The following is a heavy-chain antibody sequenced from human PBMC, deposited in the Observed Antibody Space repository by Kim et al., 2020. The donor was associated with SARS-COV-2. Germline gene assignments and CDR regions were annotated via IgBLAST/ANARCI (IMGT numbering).Heavy chain of an antibody. J-gene: IGHJ6*02. Sequence: SETLSLTCAVYGGSFSGYYWSWIRQPPGKGLEWIGEINHSGSTNYNPSLKSRVTISVDTSKNQFSLKLSSVTAADTAVYYCARGRFNWPAAYYVPGHRHHHIYYYGMDVWGQGTTVTVSS. CDR3: ARGRFNWPAAYYVPGHRHHHIYYYGMDV. V-gene: IGHV4-34*01. CDR2: INHSGST. D-gene: IGHD3-10*02. CDR1: GGSFSGYY.